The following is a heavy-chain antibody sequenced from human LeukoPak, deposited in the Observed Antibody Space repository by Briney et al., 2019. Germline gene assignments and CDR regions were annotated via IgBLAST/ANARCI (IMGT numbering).Heavy chain of an antibody. V-gene: IGHV4-4*07. Sequence: SETLSLTCNFSSDSMTYIFWSWIRQPAGKGLEWIGRIYSSGSAHYNPSLKSRVTISVDTSKNQFSLKLSSVTAADTAAYYCARVIWELSTRLDYWGQGTLVTVSS. D-gene: IGHD1-26*01. CDR1: SDSMTYIF. J-gene: IGHJ4*02. CDR3: ARVIWELSTRLDY. CDR2: IYSSGSA.